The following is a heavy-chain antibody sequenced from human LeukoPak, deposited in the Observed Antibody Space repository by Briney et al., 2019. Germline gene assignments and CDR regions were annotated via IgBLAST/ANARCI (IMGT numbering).Heavy chain of an antibody. CDR3: AKGAHSSSWWADYYYYYMDV. Sequence: GGSLRLSCAASGFTFDDYGMSWVRQAPGKGLEWVSGINWNGGSTGYVDSVEGRFTISRDNAKNSLYLQMNSLRAEDTAVYYCAKGAHSSSWWADYYYYYMDVWGKGTTVTISS. CDR2: INWNGGST. V-gene: IGHV3-20*04. CDR1: GFTFDDYG. D-gene: IGHD6-13*01. J-gene: IGHJ6*03.